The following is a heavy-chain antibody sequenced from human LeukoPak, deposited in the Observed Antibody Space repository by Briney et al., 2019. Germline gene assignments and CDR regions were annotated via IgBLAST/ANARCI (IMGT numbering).Heavy chain of an antibody. CDR3: ARDSTGTFDY. D-gene: IGHD1-14*01. CDR2: IWYDGSNK. Sequence: GGSLRLSCAASGFTVSSNYMSWVRQAPGKGLEWVAVIWYDGSNKYYADSVKGRFTISRDNSKNTLHLQMNSLRAEDTAVYYCARDSTGTFDYWGQGTLVTVSS. V-gene: IGHV3-33*08. CDR1: GFTVSSNY. J-gene: IGHJ4*02.